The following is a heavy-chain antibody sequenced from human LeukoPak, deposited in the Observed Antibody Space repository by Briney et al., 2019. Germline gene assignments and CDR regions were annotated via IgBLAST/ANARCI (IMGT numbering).Heavy chain of an antibody. V-gene: IGHV4-61*01. D-gene: IGHD6-13*01. Sequence: SETLSLTCSVSGASVSSGSYYWSWIRQPPGKGLEWIGYIYYSGSTYYNPSLKSRVTISVDTSKNQFSLRLNFVTAADAAVYYCARGTIAAAEGSHWFDPWGQGTLVTVSS. CDR2: IYYSGST. J-gene: IGHJ5*02. CDR1: GASVSSGSYY. CDR3: ARGTIAAAEGSHWFDP.